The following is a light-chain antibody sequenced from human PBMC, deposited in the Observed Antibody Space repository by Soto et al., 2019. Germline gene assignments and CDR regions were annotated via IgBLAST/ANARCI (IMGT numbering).Light chain of an antibody. CDR2: AAS. CDR1: QSISNS. Sequence: DIQMTQSPSSLSASIGDRVTITCRASQSISNSLNWYQQRPGKAPNLLITAASNLHSGVPSRFSGSGSGTDFTLTISSLQPEDFATYFCQQSYSTPTWTFGQGTKV. CDR3: QQSYSTPTWT. J-gene: IGKJ1*01. V-gene: IGKV1-39*01.